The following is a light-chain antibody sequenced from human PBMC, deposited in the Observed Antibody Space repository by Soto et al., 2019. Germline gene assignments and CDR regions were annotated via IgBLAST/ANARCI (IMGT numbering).Light chain of an antibody. CDR1: NSDVGRYNF. V-gene: IGLV2-11*01. J-gene: IGLJ3*02. Sequence: QSALTQPRSVSGSPGQSVTISCTGTNSDVGRYNFVSWYQQLPGKAPKLLISAVSQRPSGVPDRFSGSTSGNTASLTISGLQADDEADYFCYSYTASGIWVFGGGTKLTVL. CDR3: YSYTASGIWV. CDR2: AVS.